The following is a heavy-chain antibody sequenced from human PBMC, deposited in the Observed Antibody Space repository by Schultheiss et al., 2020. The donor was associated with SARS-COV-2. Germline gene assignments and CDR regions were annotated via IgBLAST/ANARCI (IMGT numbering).Heavy chain of an antibody. CDR2: ISSSSSYI. V-gene: IGHV3-23*01. J-gene: IGHJ4*02. Sequence: GGSLRLSCAASGFTFRSYAMSWVRQAPGKGLEWVSSISSSSSYIYYADSVKGRFTISRDNSKNTLYLQMNSLRAEDTAVYYCATSMGCSGYCSYYFDYWGQGTLVTVSS. CDR1: GFTFRSYA. D-gene: IGHD3-22*01. CDR3: ATSMGCSGYCSYYFDY.